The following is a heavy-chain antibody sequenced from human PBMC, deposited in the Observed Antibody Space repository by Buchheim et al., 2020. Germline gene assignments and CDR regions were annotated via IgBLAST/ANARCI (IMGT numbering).Heavy chain of an antibody. Sequence: EVQLLESGGGLVQPGGSLRLSCAASGFTFSSYAMSWVRQAPGKGLECVSALSGSGGSTYYADSVKGRFTIPRDNSKNMLYLQMNSLRAEDTAVYYCAKEQQPYSNYYYGMDVWGQGTT. CDR1: GFTFSSYA. D-gene: IGHD6-13*01. V-gene: IGHV3-23*01. CDR3: AKEQQPYSNYYYGMDV. CDR2: LSGSGGST. J-gene: IGHJ6*02.